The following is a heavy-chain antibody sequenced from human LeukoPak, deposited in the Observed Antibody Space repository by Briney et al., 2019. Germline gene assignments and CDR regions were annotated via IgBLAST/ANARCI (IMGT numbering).Heavy chain of an antibody. CDR1: GFTFSSYA. J-gene: IGHJ6*02. V-gene: IGHV3-23*01. CDR3: AKILHLFLWFAEIGMDV. Sequence: GGSLRLSCAASGFTFSSYAMSWVRQAPGKGLEWVAAISGSGGSTYYADSEKGLFTIARDHSKNTLYLKMTRLRADDTAVYYCAKILHLFLWFAEIGMDVWGQGTTVTVSS. D-gene: IGHD3-10*01. CDR2: ISGSGGST.